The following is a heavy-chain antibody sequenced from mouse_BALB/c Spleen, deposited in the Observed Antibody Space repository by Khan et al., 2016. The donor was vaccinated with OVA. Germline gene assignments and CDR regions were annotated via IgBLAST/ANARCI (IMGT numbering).Heavy chain of an antibody. V-gene: IGHV5-6-3*01. CDR1: GFTFSSYG. J-gene: IGHJ2*01. CDR3: ARMARTIN. CDR2: INSNGGST. Sequence: EVELVESGGGLVQPGGSPKLSCAASGFTFSSYGMSWVSQTPDKRLELVATINSNGGSTYYPDSVKGRFTISRDNAKNTLYLQMSSLKSEDTAMYYCARMARTINWGQGTTLTVSS.